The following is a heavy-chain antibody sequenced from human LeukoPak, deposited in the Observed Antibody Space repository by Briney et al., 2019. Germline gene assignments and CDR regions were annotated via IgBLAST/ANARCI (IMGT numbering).Heavy chain of an antibody. V-gene: IGHV3-11*06. Sequence: GRFTISRDNAKNSLYLQMNSLRAEDTAVYYCASPSGEHYCYMDVWGRGTTVTVSS. D-gene: IGHD2-15*01. J-gene: IGHJ6*03. CDR3: ASPSGEHYCYMDV.